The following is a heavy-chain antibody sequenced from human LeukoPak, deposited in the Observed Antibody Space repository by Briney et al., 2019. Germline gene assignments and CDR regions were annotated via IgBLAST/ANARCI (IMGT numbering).Heavy chain of an antibody. CDR1: GGSISSRGYY. Sequence: SSETLSLTCTVSGGSISSRGYYWGWIRQPPGKGLEWIGSIYYSGSTYYNPSLKSRVTISVDTSKNQFSLKLSSVTAADTAVYYCARGHSGWFAEYFQHWGQGTLVTVSS. CDR2: IYYSGST. J-gene: IGHJ1*01. V-gene: IGHV4-39*07. D-gene: IGHD6-19*01. CDR3: ARGHSGWFAEYFQH.